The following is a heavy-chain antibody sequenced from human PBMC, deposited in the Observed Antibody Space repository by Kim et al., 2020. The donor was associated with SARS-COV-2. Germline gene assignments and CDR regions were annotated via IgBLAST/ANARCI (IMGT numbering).Heavy chain of an antibody. J-gene: IGHJ6*02. Sequence: GGSLRLSCAASGFTFSSYGMHWVRQAPGKGLEWVAVISYDGSNKNYADSVKGRFTISRDNSKNTLYLQMNSLRVEDTAVYYCAKDSETEYSSGWTYYYYVMDVWGQGTTVTVSS. CDR2: ISYDGSNK. D-gene: IGHD6-19*01. CDR3: AKDSETEYSSGWTYYYYVMDV. V-gene: IGHV3-30*18. CDR1: GFTFSSYG.